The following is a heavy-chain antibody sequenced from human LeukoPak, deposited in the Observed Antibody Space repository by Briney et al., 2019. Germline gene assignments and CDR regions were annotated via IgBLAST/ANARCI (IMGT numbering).Heavy chain of an antibody. J-gene: IGHJ4*02. CDR2: ISGSGSGGST. D-gene: IGHD5-24*01. V-gene: IGHV3-23*01. CDR3: AKSGYNRFDY. Sequence: TGGSLRLSCAASVFTFSRSAMSWVRQAPGKGLEWVSTISGSGSGGSTYYADSVKGRFTISRDNSKNTLYLQMNSLRAEDMAVYYCAKSGYNRFDYWGQGTLVTVSS. CDR1: VFTFSRSA.